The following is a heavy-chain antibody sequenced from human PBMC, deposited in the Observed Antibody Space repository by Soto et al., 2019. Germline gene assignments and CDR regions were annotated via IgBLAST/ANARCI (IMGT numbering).Heavy chain of an antibody. CDR2: IYPGDSDT. Sequence: GESLKISCKGSGYSFTSYWIGWVRQMPGKGLEWMGIIYPGDSDTRYSPSFQGQVTISADKSISTAYLQWSSLKASDTAMYYCARRGYSYGIYYYGMDVWGQGTTVTSP. D-gene: IGHD5-18*01. V-gene: IGHV5-51*01. CDR1: GYSFTSYW. CDR3: ARRGYSYGIYYYGMDV. J-gene: IGHJ6*02.